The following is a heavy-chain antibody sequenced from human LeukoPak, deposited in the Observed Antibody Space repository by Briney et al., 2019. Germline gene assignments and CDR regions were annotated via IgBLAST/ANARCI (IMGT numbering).Heavy chain of an antibody. CDR3: ATETNGRHYDY. CDR1: GFTFATPG. CDR2: IGPTGTDR. Sequence: GGSLRPSCTASGFTFATPGFNWVRQAPGKGLEWVASIGPTGTDRYHADSVKGRFTISRDNAKNSLYLQMNSLRAEDTAVYYCATETNGRHYDYWGQGTLLTVSS. V-gene: IGHV3-21*01. D-gene: IGHD1/OR15-1a*01. J-gene: IGHJ4*02.